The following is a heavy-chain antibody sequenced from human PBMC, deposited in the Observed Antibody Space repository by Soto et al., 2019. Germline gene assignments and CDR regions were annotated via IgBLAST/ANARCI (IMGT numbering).Heavy chain of an antibody. Sequence: SETLSLTCTVSGGSISSGDYYWSWIRQPPGKGLEWIGYIYYSGSTYYNPSLKSRVTISVDTSKNQFSLKLSSVTAADTAVYYCARVWGSYRSNESFDYWGQGTLVTVSS. D-gene: IGHD3-16*02. V-gene: IGHV4-30-4*01. CDR1: GGSISSGDYY. CDR3: ARVWGSYRSNESFDY. CDR2: IYYSGST. J-gene: IGHJ4*02.